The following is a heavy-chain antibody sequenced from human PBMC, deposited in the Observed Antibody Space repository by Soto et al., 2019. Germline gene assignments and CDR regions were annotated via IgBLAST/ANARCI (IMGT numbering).Heavy chain of an antibody. CDR1: GFTFSDYN. Sequence: GGSLRLSCAASGFTFSDYNMDWVRQAPGKGLEWVSSISSSSNYIYYAPSVKGRFTISRDNAKSSLYLQMNSLRVEDTAVYYCVRDGVIYSCSWYVRLAYFDSWGQGTLVSVSS. V-gene: IGHV3-21*01. CDR2: ISSSSNYI. D-gene: IGHD6-13*01. J-gene: IGHJ4*02. CDR3: VRDGVIYSCSWYVRLAYFDS.